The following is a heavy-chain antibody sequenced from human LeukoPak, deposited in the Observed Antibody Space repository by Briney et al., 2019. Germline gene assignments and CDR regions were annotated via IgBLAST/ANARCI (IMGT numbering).Heavy chain of an antibody. V-gene: IGHV4-39*07. Sequence: PSETLSLTCTVSGGSISSSSYYWSWIRQPPGKGLEWIGEINHSGSTNYNPSLKSRVTISVDTSKNQFSLKLSSVTAADTAVYYCARGRGALLWFGAYLDYWGQGTLVTVSS. D-gene: IGHD3-10*01. J-gene: IGHJ4*02. CDR1: GGSISSSSYY. CDR2: INHSGST. CDR3: ARGRGALLWFGAYLDY.